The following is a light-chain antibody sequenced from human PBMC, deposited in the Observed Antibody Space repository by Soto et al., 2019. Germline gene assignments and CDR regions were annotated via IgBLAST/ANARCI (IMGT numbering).Light chain of an antibody. J-gene: IGKJ5*01. CDR2: GAS. V-gene: IGKV3D-15*01. Sequence: IVMTQSPATLSVSPGEKATLSCRASQSVSSDLAWYQQKAGQAPRLLIYGASTRATGIPARFSGSGSGTEFTLTISSLQSEDFAVYYCQQYNNWPPITFGQGTRLEIK. CDR1: QSVSSD. CDR3: QQYNNWPPIT.